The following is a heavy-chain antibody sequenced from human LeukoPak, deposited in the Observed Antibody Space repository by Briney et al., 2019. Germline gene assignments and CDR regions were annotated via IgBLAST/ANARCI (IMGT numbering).Heavy chain of an antibody. V-gene: IGHV3-53*01. Sequence: GGSLRLSCAASGFTVSSNYMSWVRQAPGKGLEWVSVTYSGGSTYYADSVKGRFTISRYNSKNTLYLQMNSLRAEDTAVYYCARTVGAQLGIDYWGQGTLVTVSS. CDR1: GFTVSSNY. J-gene: IGHJ4*02. CDR3: ARTVGAQLGIDY. CDR2: TYSGGST. D-gene: IGHD2-2*01.